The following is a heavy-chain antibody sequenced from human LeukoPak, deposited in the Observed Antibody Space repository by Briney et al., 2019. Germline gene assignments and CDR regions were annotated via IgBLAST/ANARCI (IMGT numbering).Heavy chain of an antibody. CDR3: ARAGFGELSSFDY. CDR1: GFTFSSYD. J-gene: IGHJ4*02. Sequence: GGSLRLSCAASGFTFSSYDMHWVRQATGKGLERVSAIGTAGDTYYPGSVKGRFTISRENAKNSLYLQMNSLRAGDTAVYYCARAGFGELSSFDYWGQGTLVTVSS. D-gene: IGHD3-10*01. V-gene: IGHV3-13*04. CDR2: IGTAGDT.